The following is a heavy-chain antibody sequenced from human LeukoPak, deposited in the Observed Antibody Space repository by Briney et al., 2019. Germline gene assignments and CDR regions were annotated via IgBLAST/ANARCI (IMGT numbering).Heavy chain of an antibody. CDR2: INADSGAT. V-gene: IGHV1-2*02. CDR3: ASVVGCSPFDS. D-gene: IGHD4/OR15-4a*01. J-gene: IGHJ4*02. CDR1: RATFTASH. Sequence: ASVKVSCKASRATFTASHIHWLRQAPGQGLEWMGWINADSGATKYPQKSEGRVTITRDTSVSTAYMELSRLKSDDTGVYYCASVVGCSPFDSWGQGTLVTVSS.